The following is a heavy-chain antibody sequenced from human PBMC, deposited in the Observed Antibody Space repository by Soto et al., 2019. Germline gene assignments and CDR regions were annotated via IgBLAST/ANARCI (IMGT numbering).Heavy chain of an antibody. Sequence: SGPTLVNPTQTLALTCTFSGFSLSAAGVAVGWIRQPPGKALEWLALFYWDDDKRYSPSLKSRVSIMKDTYKNQGVLIMTNMDPVDTATYFCSLTTSLATVTRGVQYYYMDVWGKGTTVTVSS. CDR1: GFSLSAAGVA. J-gene: IGHJ6*03. CDR3: SLTTSLATVTRGVQYYYMDV. V-gene: IGHV2-5*02. D-gene: IGHD4-17*01. CDR2: FYWDDDK.